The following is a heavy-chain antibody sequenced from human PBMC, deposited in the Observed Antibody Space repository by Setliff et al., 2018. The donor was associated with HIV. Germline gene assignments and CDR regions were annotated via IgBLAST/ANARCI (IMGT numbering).Heavy chain of an antibody. CDR3: TTPLDSSGYFGSDYFDY. V-gene: IGHV1-2*02. Sequence: GASVKVSCKASGYTFTSYYMHWVRQAPGQGLEWMGWINPNSGETTYAEKFQGRITITADTSTDTAYLGLSSLRSEDSAFYYCTTPLDSSGYFGSDYFDYWGQGALVTVSS. D-gene: IGHD3-22*01. CDR2: INPNSGET. J-gene: IGHJ4*02. CDR1: GYTFTSYY.